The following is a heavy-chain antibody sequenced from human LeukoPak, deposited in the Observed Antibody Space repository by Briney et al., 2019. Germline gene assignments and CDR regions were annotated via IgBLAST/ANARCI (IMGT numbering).Heavy chain of an antibody. CDR2: IIHSGNT. CDR3: ARWERYSRPNFDY. D-gene: IGHD6-13*01. CDR1: GFTFSNAW. Sequence: GSLRLSCAASGFTFSNAWTSWIRQPPGKGLEWIGEIIHSGNTNYSPSLKSRVTISVDTSKNQFSLKLSSVTAADTAVYYCARWERYSRPNFDYWGQGTLVTVSS. J-gene: IGHJ4*02. V-gene: IGHV4-34*12.